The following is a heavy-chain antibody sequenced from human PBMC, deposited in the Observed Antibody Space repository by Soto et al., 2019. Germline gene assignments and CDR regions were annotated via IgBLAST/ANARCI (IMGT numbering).Heavy chain of an antibody. D-gene: IGHD5-18*01. J-gene: IGHJ4*02. CDR2: VSWDGDIT. V-gene: IGHV3-43D*04. CDR3: AKGGGYTYGLFDY. Sequence: PGGSLRLSCAASGFPFDDYAMHWVRQAPGKGLEWVSFVSWDGDITYYADSVKGRFTISRDNSKNSLYLQINSLRGEDTAFYYCAKGGGYTYGLFDYWGQGTQVTVSS. CDR1: GFPFDDYA.